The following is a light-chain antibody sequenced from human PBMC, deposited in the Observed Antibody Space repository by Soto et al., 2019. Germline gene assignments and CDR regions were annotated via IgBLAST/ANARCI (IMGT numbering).Light chain of an antibody. J-gene: IGKJ1*01. CDR1: QGIRND. Sequence: AIQMTQSPSSLSASVGDRVTITCRASQGIRNDVGWDQQRPGKAPKLLIYATSNLQTGVPSRFSGSGSGTDFTLTISSLQPEDFATYYCLQDYSYPRTFGQGTKVEIK. V-gene: IGKV1-6*01. CDR2: ATS. CDR3: LQDYSYPRT.